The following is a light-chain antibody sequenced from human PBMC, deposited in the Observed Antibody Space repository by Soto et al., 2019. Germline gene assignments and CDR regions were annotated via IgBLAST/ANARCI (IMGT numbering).Light chain of an antibody. CDR2: GAS. CDR1: QRISNNF. Sequence: ETVLTQSPGTLSLSPGERATLFCRASQRISNNFLAWYQQIPGQAPSLLIFGASSRATGLPDRFSGRGAGKEYSLTIDSLEPDDFSVYYCQQYRSSPPSWTFGQGTKVEIK. J-gene: IGKJ1*01. CDR3: QQYRSSPPSWT. V-gene: IGKV3-20*01.